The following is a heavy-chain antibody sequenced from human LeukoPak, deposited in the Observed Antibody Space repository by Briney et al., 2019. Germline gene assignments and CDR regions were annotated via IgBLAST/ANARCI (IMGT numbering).Heavy chain of an antibody. Sequence: AGGSLRLSCVVSGFTLSQYWMAWVRQAPGKGLEWVAVISYDGSNKYYADSVKGRFTISRDNSKNTLYLQMNSLRAEDTAVYYCAKDGWDYDFWSGYPVGYFDYWGQGTLVTVSS. J-gene: IGHJ4*02. V-gene: IGHV3-30*18. CDR2: ISYDGSNK. CDR1: GFTLSQYW. CDR3: AKDGWDYDFWSGYPVGYFDY. D-gene: IGHD3-3*01.